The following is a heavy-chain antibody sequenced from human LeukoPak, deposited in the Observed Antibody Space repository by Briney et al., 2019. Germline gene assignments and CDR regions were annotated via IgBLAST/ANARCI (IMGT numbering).Heavy chain of an antibody. Sequence: PSETLSLTCTVSGGSISSSSYYWGWIRQPPGKGLEWIGSIYYSGSTYYNPSLKSRVTISVDTSKNQFSLKLSSVTAADTAVYYCARHVRARGIRFDYWGQGTLVTVSS. CDR3: ARHVRARGIRFDY. V-gene: IGHV4-39*01. J-gene: IGHJ4*02. D-gene: IGHD3-16*01. CDR1: GGSISSSSYY. CDR2: IYYSGST.